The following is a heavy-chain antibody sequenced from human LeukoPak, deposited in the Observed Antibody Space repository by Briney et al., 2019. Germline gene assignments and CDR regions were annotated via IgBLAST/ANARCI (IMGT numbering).Heavy chain of an antibody. Sequence: ASVTVSCKASGYTFTGYYMHWVRQAPGQGLEWMGWINPNSGGTNYAQKFQGRVTMTRDTSISTAYMELSGLRSDDTAVYYCAREGGSYFVGGGYWGQGTLVTVSS. CDR2: INPNSGGT. CDR3: AREGGSYFVGGGY. J-gene: IGHJ4*02. V-gene: IGHV1-2*02. CDR1: GYTFTGYY. D-gene: IGHD1-26*01.